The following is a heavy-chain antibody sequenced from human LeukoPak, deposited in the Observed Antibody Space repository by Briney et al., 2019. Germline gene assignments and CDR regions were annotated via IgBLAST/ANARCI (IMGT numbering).Heavy chain of an antibody. CDR2: IQSDESLK. V-gene: IGHV3-30*02. Sequence: PGGSLRLSCKASGFTFSRFGMNWVRQAPGKGLELVSFIQSDESLKCYLGSVKGRFATSRDNSKNTVYLQMNSLRVEDTAVYYCAKDQGVVGSYDAWGQGTLVTVSS. CDR3: AKDQGVVGSYDA. J-gene: IGHJ5*02. CDR1: GFTFSRFG. D-gene: IGHD3-10*01.